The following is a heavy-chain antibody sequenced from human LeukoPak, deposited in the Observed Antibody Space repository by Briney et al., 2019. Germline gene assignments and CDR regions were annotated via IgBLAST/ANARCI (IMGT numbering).Heavy chain of an antibody. CDR1: GYSFTSYW. CDR2: ICPGDSGT. J-gene: IGHJ5*02. D-gene: IGHD3-16*02. CDR3: ARQQYDYVWGSYRFNWFDP. V-gene: IGHV5-51*01. Sequence: GESLKISCKGSGYSFTSYWIGWVRQMPGKGLEWMGIICPGDSGTRYSPSFQGQVTISADKSISTAYLQWSSLKASDTAMYYCARQQYDYVWGSYRFNWFDPWGQGTLVTVSS.